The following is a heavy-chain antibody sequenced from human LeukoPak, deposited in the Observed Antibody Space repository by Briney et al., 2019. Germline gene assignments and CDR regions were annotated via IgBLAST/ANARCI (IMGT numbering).Heavy chain of an antibody. J-gene: IGHJ5*02. Sequence: SVKVSCKASGGTFSSYAISWVRQAPGQGLEWMGGIIPIFGTANYAQKFQGRVTITADESTSTAYMELSSLRSEDTAVYYCASNLAVAGTGAGNWFDPWGQGTLVTVSS. CDR2: IIPIFGTA. V-gene: IGHV1-69*13. CDR1: GGTFSSYA. D-gene: IGHD6-19*01. CDR3: ASNLAVAGTGAGNWFDP.